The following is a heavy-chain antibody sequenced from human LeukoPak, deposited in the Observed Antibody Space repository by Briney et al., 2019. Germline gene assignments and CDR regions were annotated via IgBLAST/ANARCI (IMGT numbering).Heavy chain of an antibody. Sequence: ASVKVSCKASGYTFTSYYMHWVRQAPGQGLEWMGGIIPIFGTANYAQKFQGRVTITADESTSTAYMELSSLRSEDTAVYYCARFSYTASSGYWGQGTLVTVSS. J-gene: IGHJ4*02. CDR1: GYTFTSYY. V-gene: IGHV1-69*13. CDR2: IIPIFGTA. D-gene: IGHD2-2*02. CDR3: ARFSYTASSGY.